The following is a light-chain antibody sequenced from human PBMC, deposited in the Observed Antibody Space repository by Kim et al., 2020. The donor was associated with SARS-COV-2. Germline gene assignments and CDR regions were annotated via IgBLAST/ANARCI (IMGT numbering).Light chain of an antibody. CDR1: QRVSSN. J-gene: IGKJ4*01. CDR3: QQYNNWPPLT. CDR2: GAS. Sequence: PGERATLSCRASQRVSSNLAWYQQKPGQAPRLLIYGASTRATGIPARFSGSGSGTEFTLTISSLQSEDFAVYYCQQYNNWPPLTFGGGTKVDIK. V-gene: IGKV3-15*01.